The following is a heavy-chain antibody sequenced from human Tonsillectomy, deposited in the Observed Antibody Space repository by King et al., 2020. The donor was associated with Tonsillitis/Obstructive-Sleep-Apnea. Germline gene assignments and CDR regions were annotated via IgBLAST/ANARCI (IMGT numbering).Heavy chain of an antibody. Sequence: VQLVESGAEVKKPGASVKVSCKASKYTLTDYYMNWVRQAPGQGLEWMGRINPNSGGTNYAQKFQGRVTMTRDTSINTAYMELSRLRSDDTVVYYCAREIGGLEYSGPTGFDIWGQGTMVTVSS. J-gene: IGHJ3*02. V-gene: IGHV1-2*05. D-gene: IGHD5-12*01. CDR3: AREIGGLEYSGPTGFDI. CDR1: KYTLTDYY. CDR2: INPNSGGT.